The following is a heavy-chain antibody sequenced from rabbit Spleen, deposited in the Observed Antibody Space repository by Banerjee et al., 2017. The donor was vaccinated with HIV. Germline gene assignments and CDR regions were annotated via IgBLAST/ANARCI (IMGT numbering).Heavy chain of an antibody. CDR3: ARDTGSSFSSYGMDL. D-gene: IGHD8-1*01. CDR2: RYAGSSGST. CDR1: GFSFSSSYW. Sequence: QEQLAESGGDLVKPEGSLTLTCTASGFSFSSSYWICWVRQAPGKGLEWIACRYAGSSGSTYSANWAKGRFTISKTSSTTVTLQMTSLTAADTATYFCARDTGSSFSSYGMDLWGPGTLVTVS. J-gene: IGHJ6*01. V-gene: IGHV1S45*01.